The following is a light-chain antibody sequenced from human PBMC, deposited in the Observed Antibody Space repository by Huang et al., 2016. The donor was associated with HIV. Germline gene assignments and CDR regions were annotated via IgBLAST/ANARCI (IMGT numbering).Light chain of an antibody. CDR3: QQSYSNTFT. Sequence: DIQMTQSPSSLSASVGDRVIITCRASQSISSYLNWYQQQPGKAPHLLIYAASSLQSGGPSRFSGSGSGTDFTLTIRSLQPEDFATYYCQQSYSNTFTFGAGTKVDVK. J-gene: IGKJ3*01. V-gene: IGKV1-39*01. CDR1: QSISSY. CDR2: AAS.